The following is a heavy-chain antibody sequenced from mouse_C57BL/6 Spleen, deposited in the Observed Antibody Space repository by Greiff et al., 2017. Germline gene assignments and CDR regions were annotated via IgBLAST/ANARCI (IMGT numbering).Heavy chain of an antibody. J-gene: IGHJ3*01. CDR1: GFNIKNNY. Sequence: EVQLQESVAELVRPGASVKLSCTASGFNIKNNYMHWVKQRPEQGLEWIGRIDPANGDTKYDPKFQGKATFTADKSSNTAYLQLSSLTSEDSAVYYCARCDGYYSAWFAYWGQGTLVTVSA. CDR2: IDPANGDT. CDR3: ARCDGYYSAWFAY. V-gene: IGHV14-3*01. D-gene: IGHD2-3*01.